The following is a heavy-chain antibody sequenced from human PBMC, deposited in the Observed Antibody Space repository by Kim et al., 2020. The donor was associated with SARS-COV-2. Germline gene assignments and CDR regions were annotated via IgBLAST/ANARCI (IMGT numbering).Heavy chain of an antibody. Sequence: YAQKFQGRVTITADESTSTAYMELSSLRSEDTAVYYCASSKAYYENWFDPWGQGTLVTVSS. CDR3: ASSKAYYENWFDP. V-gene: IGHV1-69*01. J-gene: IGHJ5*02. D-gene: IGHD3-3*01.